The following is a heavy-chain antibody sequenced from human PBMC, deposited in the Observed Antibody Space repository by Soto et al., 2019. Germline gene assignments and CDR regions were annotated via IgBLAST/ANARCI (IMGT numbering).Heavy chain of an antibody. V-gene: IGHV4-39*01. J-gene: IGHJ4*02. CDR2: ISYTGTT. CDR3: ASQKLDVPAFFDY. CDR1: GGSSIDIDCY. D-gene: IGHD1-7*01. Sequence: SVPMSVTWTVVGGSSIDIDCYRSMNRKPPGKGLEWIASISYTGTTYYSPSLKNRVAKSIDTSRNQFSLKLTSVTAADTAMYYCASQKLDVPAFFDYWGQGILVTVSS.